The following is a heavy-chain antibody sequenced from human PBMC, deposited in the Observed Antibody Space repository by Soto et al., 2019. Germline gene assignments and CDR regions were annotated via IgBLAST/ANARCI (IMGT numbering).Heavy chain of an antibody. D-gene: IGHD6-25*01. Sequence: ASETLSLTCAVSGGSISSSNWWGWVRQPPGKGLEWIGEISHSGSTNYSPSLKSRVTISVDKSKNQFSLKLSSVTAADTAVYFCARYSSEYYFDYWGQGTLVTVSS. CDR1: GGSISSSNW. J-gene: IGHJ4*02. CDR2: ISHSGST. CDR3: ARYSSEYYFDY. V-gene: IGHV4-4*02.